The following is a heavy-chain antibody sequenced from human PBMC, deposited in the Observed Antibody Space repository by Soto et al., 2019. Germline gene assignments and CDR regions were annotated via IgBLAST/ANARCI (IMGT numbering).Heavy chain of an antibody. V-gene: IGHV1-3*01. CDR1: GYTFTSYA. D-gene: IGHD3-3*01. CDR2: INAGNGNT. J-gene: IGHJ3*02. Sequence: ASVKVSCKASGYTFTSYAMHWVRQAPGQRLEWMGWINAGNGNTKYSQKFQGRVTITRDTSASTAYMELSSLRSEDTAVYYCAIVYDFWSGYPFGKEDAFDIWGQGTMVTVSS. CDR3: AIVYDFWSGYPFGKEDAFDI.